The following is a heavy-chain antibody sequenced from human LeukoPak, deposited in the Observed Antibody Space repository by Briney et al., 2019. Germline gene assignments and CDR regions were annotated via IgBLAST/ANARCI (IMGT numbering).Heavy chain of an antibody. D-gene: IGHD3-3*01. CDR1: GFTLSNYV. J-gene: IGHJ4*02. CDR2: ISYDGSNK. V-gene: IGHV3-30-3*01. CDR3: ARDRGSSFDYFDY. Sequence: PGRSLRLSCAASGFTLSNYVMHWVRQAPGKGLEWVAVISYDGSNKYYADSVKGRFTISRDKSKNTLYLQMNSLRAEDTAVYYCARDRGSSFDYFDYWGQGTLVNVSS.